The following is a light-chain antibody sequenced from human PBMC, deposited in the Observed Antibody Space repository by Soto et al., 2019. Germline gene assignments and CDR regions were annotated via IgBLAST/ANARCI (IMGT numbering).Light chain of an antibody. V-gene: IGLV1-40*01. CDR1: TSNIGAGYD. Sequence: QSVLTQPPSVSGAPGQRVTISCSGSTSNIGAGYDVHWYQQLPGTAPKLLIYANNNRPSGVPDRFSGSKSGTSASLVITGLQAEDEADYYCQSYDSSQRVFGGGTKLTVL. J-gene: IGLJ2*01. CDR2: ANN. CDR3: QSYDSSQRV.